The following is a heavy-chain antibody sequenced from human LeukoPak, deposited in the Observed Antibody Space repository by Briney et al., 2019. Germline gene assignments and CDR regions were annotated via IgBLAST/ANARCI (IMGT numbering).Heavy chain of an antibody. Sequence: ASVKVSCKASGYTFTSYGISWVRQAPGQGLEWMGWISAHNGNTNYAQKLQGRVTMTTDTSTSTAYMELRSLRSDDTAVYYCARVPSGRPTYYFDYWGQGTLVTVSS. CDR1: GYTFTSYG. D-gene: IGHD6-19*01. J-gene: IGHJ4*02. V-gene: IGHV1-18*01. CDR3: ARVPSGRPTYYFDY. CDR2: ISAHNGNT.